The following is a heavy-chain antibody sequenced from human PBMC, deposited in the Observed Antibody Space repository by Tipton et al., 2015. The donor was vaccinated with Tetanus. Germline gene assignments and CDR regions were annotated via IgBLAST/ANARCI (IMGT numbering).Heavy chain of an antibody. D-gene: IGHD3-16*01. CDR1: GFIVSSHY. Sequence: LRLSCVASGFIVSSHYMSWIRQPPGKGLEWIGDIFYSGNSIPNPSFRSRVTMSADTSRTLFSLTLMSVTAADTAVYFCARGLIDDFLGSRIYFDSWGPGTLVTVSS. J-gene: IGHJ4*02. CDR2: IFYSGNS. CDR3: ARGLIDDFLGSRIYFDS. V-gene: IGHV4-59*02.